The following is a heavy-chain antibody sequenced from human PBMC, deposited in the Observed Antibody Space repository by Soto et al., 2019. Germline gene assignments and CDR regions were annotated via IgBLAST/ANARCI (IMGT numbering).Heavy chain of an antibody. CDR1: GFSLITGGMC. CDR2: VDWDDDT. Sequence: SGPTLVNPTRTLTLTCTFSGFSLITGGMCVSWIRQPPGKALEWLALVDWDDDTSYSTSLKTRLTISKDTSKNQVVLTMTNMDPMDSATYYCARGYTRPLFYFHYWGQGTLVTVSS. J-gene: IGHJ4*02. D-gene: IGHD2-2*02. CDR3: ARGYTRPLFYFHY. V-gene: IGHV2-70*01.